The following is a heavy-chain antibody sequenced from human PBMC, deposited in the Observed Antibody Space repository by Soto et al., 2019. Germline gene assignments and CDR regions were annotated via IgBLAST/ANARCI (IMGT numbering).Heavy chain of an antibody. Sequence: QVQLVESGGGVVQPGRSLRLSCAASGFTFSNYGMHWVRQAPGKGLEWVAVISYDGRDKHYLDSVQGRFTVSRDNSKNTLYLQMNSLRTEDTAVYYCFKEKRGYSYGEHWGQGTLVTVSS. CDR1: GFTFSNYG. CDR3: FKEKRGYSYGEH. D-gene: IGHD5-18*01. J-gene: IGHJ4*02. V-gene: IGHV3-30*18. CDR2: ISYDGRDK.